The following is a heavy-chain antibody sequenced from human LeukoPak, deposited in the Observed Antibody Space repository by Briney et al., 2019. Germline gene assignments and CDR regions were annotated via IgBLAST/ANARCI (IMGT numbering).Heavy chain of an antibody. J-gene: IGHJ6*02. Sequence: GGSLRLSCAASGLIFNTYWISWVRQAPGKGLEWLATINQDGSEKYYVDSVKGRFTISRDNAKNSLFLQMNSLRAEDTAVYYCVRDHYYSMDVWGQGTTVTVS. CDR1: GLIFNTYW. V-gene: IGHV3-7*01. CDR3: VRDHYYSMDV. CDR2: INQDGSEK.